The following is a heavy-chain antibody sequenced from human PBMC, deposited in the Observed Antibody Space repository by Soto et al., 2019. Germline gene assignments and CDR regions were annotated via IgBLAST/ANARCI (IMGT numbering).Heavy chain of an antibody. CDR2: IIPIFGTA. CDR1: GGTFSSYA. J-gene: IGHJ4*02. D-gene: IGHD2-21*02. V-gene: IGHV1-69*01. CDR3: WRADCGGDCYPVSR. Sequence: QVQLVQSGAEVKKPGSSVKVSCKASGGTFSSYAISWVRQAPGQGLEWMGGIIPIFGTANYAQKFQGRVTVTGDESTGQAYMELNSLGSGGPAVYYWWRADCGGDCYPVSRWGQGTLVTVSS.